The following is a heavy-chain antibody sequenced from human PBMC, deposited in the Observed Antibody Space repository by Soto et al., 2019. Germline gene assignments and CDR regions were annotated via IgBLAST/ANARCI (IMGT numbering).Heavy chain of an antibody. V-gene: IGHV5-51*01. D-gene: IGHD6-13*01. CDR1: GYSFTSYW. CDR2: IYPGDSDT. J-gene: IGHJ5*02. CDR3: AGQAEAAADPNWFDP. Sequence: GESLKISCKGSGYSFTSYWIGWVRQMPGKGLEWMGIIYPGDSDTRYSPSFQGQVTISADKSISTAYLQWSSLKASDTAMYYCAGQAEAAADPNWFDPWGQGTLVTVSS.